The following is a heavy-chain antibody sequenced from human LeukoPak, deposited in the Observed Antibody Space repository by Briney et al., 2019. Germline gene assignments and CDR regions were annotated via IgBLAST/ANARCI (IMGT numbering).Heavy chain of an antibody. J-gene: IGHJ4*02. V-gene: IGHV3-23*01. CDR1: GFTFSNYA. D-gene: IGHD3-9*01. Sequence: GGSLRLSCAASGFTFSNYAMSWVRQAPGKGLEWVSSITGSGGNTYYADSVKGRFTISRDNSKNTVFLQMNSLRAEDTAVYYCAKWGDYDVLTGYYVSDYWGQGTLVTVSS. CDR3: AKWGDYDVLTGYYVSDY. CDR2: ITGSGGNT.